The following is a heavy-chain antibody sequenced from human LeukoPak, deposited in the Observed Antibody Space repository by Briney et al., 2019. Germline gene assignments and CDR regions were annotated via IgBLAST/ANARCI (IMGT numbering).Heavy chain of an antibody. V-gene: IGHV4-39*07. J-gene: IGHJ6*03. D-gene: IGHD2-15*01. Sequence: SETLALTCSVSGGSSRSGDHHWAWARQPPGKGLEFIVSLDESGRPYYNRPLKSRVSISGDTSGKQFSLNLTSVTAADTAVYFCARDLGGYPFFMDVWGRGTTVIVSS. CDR2: LDESGRP. CDR3: ARDLGGYPFFMDV. CDR1: GGSSRSGDHH.